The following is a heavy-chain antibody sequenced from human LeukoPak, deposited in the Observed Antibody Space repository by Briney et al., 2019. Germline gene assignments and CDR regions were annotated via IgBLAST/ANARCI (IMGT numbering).Heavy chain of an antibody. CDR1: GGSFSGYY. V-gene: IGHV4-34*01. CDR3: ARAKRVAVPAARRGAFDI. D-gene: IGHD2-2*01. J-gene: IGHJ3*02. Sequence: PSETLSLTCAVYGGSFSGYYWSWIRQPPGKGLEWIGEINHSGSTNYNPSLKSRVTISVDTSKNQFSLKLSSVTAADTAVYYCARAKRVAVPAARRGAFDIWGQGTMVTVSS. CDR2: INHSGST.